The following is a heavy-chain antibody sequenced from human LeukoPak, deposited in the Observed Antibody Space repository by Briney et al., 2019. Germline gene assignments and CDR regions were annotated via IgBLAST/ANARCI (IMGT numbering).Heavy chain of an antibody. CDR2: ISGSGGST. CDR3: AKEVAYYDFWSGYYDNFDY. V-gene: IGHV3-23*01. CDR1: GFTFSNYA. D-gene: IGHD3-3*01. Sequence: GGSLRLSCAASGFTFSNYAMSWVRQAPGKGLEWVSAISGSGGSTYYADSVKGRFTISRDNSKNTLYLQMNSLRAEDTAVYYCAKEVAYYDFWSGYYDNFDYWGQGTLVTVSS. J-gene: IGHJ4*02.